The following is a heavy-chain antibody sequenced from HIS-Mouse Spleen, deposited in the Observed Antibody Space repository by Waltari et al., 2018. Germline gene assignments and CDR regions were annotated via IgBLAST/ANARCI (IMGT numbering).Heavy chain of an antibody. D-gene: IGHD4-4*01. CDR1: GYTFTSYD. Sequence: QVQLVQSGAEVKKPWASVKVSCKASGYTFTSYDINWVRQATGQVLEWMGGRKPNIGNTGYAQKFQGRVTMTRNTSISTAYMELSSLRSEETAVYYCARGHDYSNYFDYWGQGTLVTVSS. J-gene: IGHJ4*02. CDR2: RKPNIGNT. CDR3: ARGHDYSNYFDY. V-gene: IGHV1-8*01.